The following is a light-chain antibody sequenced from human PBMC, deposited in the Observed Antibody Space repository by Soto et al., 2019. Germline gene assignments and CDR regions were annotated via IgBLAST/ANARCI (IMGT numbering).Light chain of an antibody. Sequence: QSVLTQPPSVSGAPGQRVTISCTGSSSNIGAGYDVHWYQQLRGTAPKLLIYVNTNRPSGVPDRFSGSKSGTSASLAITGLQADDEADYYCQSFDGTLRQVVFGGGTKLTVL. V-gene: IGLV1-40*01. CDR1: SSNIGAGYD. CDR3: QSFDGTLRQVV. J-gene: IGLJ2*01. CDR2: VNT.